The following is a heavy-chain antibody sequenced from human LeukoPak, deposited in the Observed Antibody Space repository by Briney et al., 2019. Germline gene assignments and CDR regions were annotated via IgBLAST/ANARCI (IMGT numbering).Heavy chain of an antibody. Sequence: SVKVSCKASGGTFSSYTISWVRQAPGQGLEWMGRIIPILGIANYAQKFQGRVTITADKSTSTAYMELSSLRSEDTAVYYCARGTVGPLWFGGYWGQGTLVTVSS. CDR3: ARGTVGPLWFGGY. V-gene: IGHV1-69*02. J-gene: IGHJ4*02. D-gene: IGHD3-10*01. CDR1: GGTFSSYT. CDR2: IIPILGIA.